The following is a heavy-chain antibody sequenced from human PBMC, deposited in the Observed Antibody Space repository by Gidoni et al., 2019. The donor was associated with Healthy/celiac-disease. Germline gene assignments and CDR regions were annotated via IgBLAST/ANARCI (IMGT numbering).Heavy chain of an antibody. Sequence: QVQLQESGPGLVKPSQTLSLTCSVSGGSISSGSYYWSWIRQPAGKGLEWIGRIYTSGSTNYNPSLKSRVTISVDTSKNQFSLKLSSVTAADTAVYYCARAGDYDSYYYYYYGMDVWGQGTTVTVSS. CDR1: GGSISSGSYY. D-gene: IGHD5-12*01. V-gene: IGHV4-61*02. CDR2: IYTSGST. CDR3: ARAGDYDSYYYYYYGMDV. J-gene: IGHJ6*02.